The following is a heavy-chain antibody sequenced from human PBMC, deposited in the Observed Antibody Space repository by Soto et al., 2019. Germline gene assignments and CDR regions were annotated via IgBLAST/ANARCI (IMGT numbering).Heavy chain of an antibody. CDR2: IYYSGST. CDR3: ARSQTWFGEIRGQYFDY. J-gene: IGHJ4*02. D-gene: IGHD3-10*01. V-gene: IGHV4-39*01. Sequence: PSETLSLTCTVSGGSISSSSYYWGWIRQPPGKGLEWIGSIYYSGSTYYNPSLKSRVTISVDTSKNQFSLKLSSVTAADTAVYYCARSQTWFGEIRGQYFDYWGKGTLVTVSS. CDR1: GGSISSSSYY.